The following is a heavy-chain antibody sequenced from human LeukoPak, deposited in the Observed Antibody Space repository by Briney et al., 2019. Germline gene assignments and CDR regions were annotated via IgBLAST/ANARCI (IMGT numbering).Heavy chain of an antibody. CDR2: INPNSGGT. CDR1: GYTFTCYY. J-gene: IGHJ4*02. CDR3: ARDHPYCTNGVCYDDY. D-gene: IGHD2-8*01. Sequence: ASVKVSCKASGYTFTCYYMHWVRQAPGQGLEWMGWINPNSGGTNYAQKFQGRVTLTRDTSISTAYMELSRLRSDDTAVYYCARDHPYCTNGVCYDDYWGQGTLVTVSS. V-gene: IGHV1-2*02.